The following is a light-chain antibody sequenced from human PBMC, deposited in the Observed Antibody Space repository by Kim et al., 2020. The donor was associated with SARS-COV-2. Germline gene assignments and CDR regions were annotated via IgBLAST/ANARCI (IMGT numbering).Light chain of an antibody. V-gene: IGKV3-11*01. Sequence: LSTGERATLSCRISQNSGNWLAWYQQNPGQAPRLLICDASSRATGVPARFSGSGSGTDFTLTISSLEPEDVAVYYCLQRRDWPLTFGGGTTVEIK. CDR1: QNSGNW. CDR3: LQRRDWPLT. CDR2: DAS. J-gene: IGKJ4*01.